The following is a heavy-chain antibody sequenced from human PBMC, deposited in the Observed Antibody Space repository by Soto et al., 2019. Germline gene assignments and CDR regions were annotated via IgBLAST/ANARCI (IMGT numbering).Heavy chain of an antibody. Sequence: PGESLEISCKGSEYSSSDNWIAWVRQTPGKGLEWMGLIYPDASATTYSPSFRGQVTMSADKSISTAYLHWDSLKASDTATYYCVRRGLDVWGQGTTVTVSS. CDR1: EYSSSDNW. V-gene: IGHV5-51*01. J-gene: IGHJ6*02. CDR2: IYPDASAT. CDR3: VRRGLDV.